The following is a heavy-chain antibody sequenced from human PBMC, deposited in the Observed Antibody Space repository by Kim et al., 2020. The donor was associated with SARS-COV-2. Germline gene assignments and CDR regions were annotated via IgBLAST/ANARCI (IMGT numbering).Heavy chain of an antibody. D-gene: IGHD3-16*01. J-gene: IGHJ6*02. V-gene: IGHV3-21*01. CDR2: ISSSSSYI. Sequence: GGSLRLSCAASGFTFSSYSMNWVRQAPGKGLEWVSSISSSSSYIYYADSVKGRFTISRDNAKNSLYLQMNSLRAEDTAVYYCARDQPLGIGGMDVWGQGTTVTVSS. CDR3: ARDQPLGIGGMDV. CDR1: GFTFSSYS.